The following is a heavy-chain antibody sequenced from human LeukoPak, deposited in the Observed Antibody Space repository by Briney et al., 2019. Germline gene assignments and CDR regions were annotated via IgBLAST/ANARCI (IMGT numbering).Heavy chain of an antibody. V-gene: IGHV3-48*03. CDR2: ISSSGSTI. Sequence: GGSLRLSCAASGFTFSSYEMNWVRQAPGKGLEGVSYISSSGSTIYYADSVKGRFTISRDNSKNTLYLQMNSLRAEDTAVYYCAKDGVARDFDYWGQGTLVTVSS. CDR3: AKDGVARDFDY. D-gene: IGHD5-12*01. J-gene: IGHJ4*02. CDR1: GFTFSSYE.